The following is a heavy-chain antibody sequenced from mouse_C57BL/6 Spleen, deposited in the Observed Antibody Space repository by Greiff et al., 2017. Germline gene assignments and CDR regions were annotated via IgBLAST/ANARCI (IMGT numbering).Heavy chain of an antibody. CDR1: GYTFTSYG. CDR3: ARKMQTAQATFYFDY. D-gene: IGHD3-2*02. Sequence: VQLVESGAELARPGASVKLSCKASGYTFTSYGISWVKQRTGQGLEWIGEIYPRSGNTYYNEKFKGKATLTADKSSSTAYMELRSLTSEDSAVYFCARKMQTAQATFYFDYWGQGTTLTVSS. CDR2: IYPRSGNT. J-gene: IGHJ2*01. V-gene: IGHV1-81*01.